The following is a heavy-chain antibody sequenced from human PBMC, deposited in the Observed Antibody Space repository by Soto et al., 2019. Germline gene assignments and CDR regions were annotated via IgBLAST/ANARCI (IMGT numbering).Heavy chain of an antibody. CDR1: GGSVSSGSYY. V-gene: IGHV4-61*01. J-gene: IGHJ4*02. CDR3: ANWSIAARTFDY. D-gene: IGHD6-6*01. CDR2: IYYSGST. Sequence: SETLSLTCTVSGGSVSSGSYYWSWIRQPPGKGLEWIGYIYYSGSTNYNPSLKSRVTISVDTSKNQFSLKLSSVTAADTAVYYCANWSIAARTFDYWGQGTLVTVSS.